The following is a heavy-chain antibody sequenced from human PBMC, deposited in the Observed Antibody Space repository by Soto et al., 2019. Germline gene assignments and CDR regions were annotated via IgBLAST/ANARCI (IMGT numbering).Heavy chain of an antibody. CDR2: ISGSGGDT. D-gene: IGHD6-6*01. J-gene: IGHJ4*02. CDR1: GFTFSSYA. CDR3: AKLTRDSTSSWLFDY. V-gene: IGHV3-23*01. Sequence: EVQLLESRGGLVQPGGSLRLSCAASGFTFSSYAMSWVRQAPGKGLEWVSAISGSGGDTYYADSVKGRFTISRDNSKNTVYLQMNSLRAEDTAVHYCAKLTRDSTSSWLFDYWGQGTLVTVSS.